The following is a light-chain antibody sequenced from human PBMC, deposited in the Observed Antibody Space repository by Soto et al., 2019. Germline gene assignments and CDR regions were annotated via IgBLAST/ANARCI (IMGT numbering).Light chain of an antibody. V-gene: IGKV1-39*01. CDR1: QSISSY. CDR2: AAS. J-gene: IGKJ1*01. Sequence: DIQMTQSTSSLSASVGDRVTITCGASQSISSYLNWYQQKPGKAPKLRIYAASSLQSGVPSRFSGSGSGTHFTLTISSLQPEDFATYYCQQSYSTPPTFGQWTKVEI. CDR3: QQSYSTPPT.